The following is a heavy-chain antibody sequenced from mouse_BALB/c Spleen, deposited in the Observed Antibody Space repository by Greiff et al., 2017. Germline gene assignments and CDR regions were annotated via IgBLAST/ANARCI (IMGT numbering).Heavy chain of an antibody. CDR1: GYTFTSYW. D-gene: IGHD3-1*01. Sequence: QVQLKESGAELAKPGASVKMSCKASGYTFTSYWMHWVKQRPGQGLEWIGYINPSTGYTEYNQKFKDKATLTADKSSSTAYMQLSSLTSEDSAVYYCARSGNFDYWGPGTTLTGSS. V-gene: IGHV1-7*01. J-gene: IGHJ2*01. CDR3: ARSGNFDY. CDR2: INPSTGYT.